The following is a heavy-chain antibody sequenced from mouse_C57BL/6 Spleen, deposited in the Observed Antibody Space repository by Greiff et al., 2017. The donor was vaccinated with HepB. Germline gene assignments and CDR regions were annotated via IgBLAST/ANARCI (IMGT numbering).Heavy chain of an antibody. V-gene: IGHV5-4*01. CDR3: ARDALYYVGSYGFDY. CDR2: ISDGGSYT. D-gene: IGHD1-1*01. J-gene: IGHJ2*01. CDR1: GFTFSSYA. Sequence: EVKLMESGGGLVKPGGSLKLSCAASGFTFSSYAMYWVRQTPEKRLEWVATISDGGSYTYYPDNVKGRITISRDNAKNNLYLQMIQLTSEDTAMYYCARDALYYVGSYGFDYWGQGTTLTVSS.